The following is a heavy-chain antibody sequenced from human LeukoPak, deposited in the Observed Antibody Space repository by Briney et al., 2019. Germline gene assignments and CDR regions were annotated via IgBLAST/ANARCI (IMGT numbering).Heavy chain of an antibody. CDR1: GGSISSGSYY. CDR2: IYTSGST. CDR3: ARDVGATPGYFDY. V-gene: IGHV4-61*02. D-gene: IGHD1-26*01. Sequence: SETLSLTCTVSGGSISSGSYYWSWIRQPAGKGLEWIGRIYTSGSTNYNPSLKSRVTISVDTSKNQLSLKLSSVTAADTAVYYCARDVGATPGYFDYWGQGTLVTVSS. J-gene: IGHJ4*02.